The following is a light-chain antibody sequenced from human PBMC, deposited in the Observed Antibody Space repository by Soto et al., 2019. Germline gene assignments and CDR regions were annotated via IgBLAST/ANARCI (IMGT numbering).Light chain of an antibody. CDR2: KVS. Sequence: DVVMTQYPLSLPVTLGQPASISCRSSQSLVSSDGNTYLIWLQQRPGQSPRRLMYKVSNRDSGGPNKFSGSGSGTDFTLKISRVEAADVGVDYCIQHTQWPPYTLVQGTKLEI. V-gene: IGKV2-30*01. J-gene: IGKJ2*01. CDR1: QSLVSSDGNTY. CDR3: IQHTQWPPYT.